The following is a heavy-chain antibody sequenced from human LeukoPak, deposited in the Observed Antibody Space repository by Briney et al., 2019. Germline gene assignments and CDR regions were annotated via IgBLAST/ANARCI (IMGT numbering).Heavy chain of an antibody. CDR3: AKDLARYCSSTSCYS. J-gene: IGHJ4*02. V-gene: IGHV3-53*05. CDR2: IYSGGST. Sequence: PGGSLRLSCAASGFTVSNSYLNWVRQAPGKGLEWVSVIYSGGSTYYADSVKGRFTISRDNSKNTLYLQMNSLRAEDTAVYYCAKDLARYCSSTSCYSWGQGTLVTVSS. CDR1: GFTVSNSY. D-gene: IGHD2-2*01.